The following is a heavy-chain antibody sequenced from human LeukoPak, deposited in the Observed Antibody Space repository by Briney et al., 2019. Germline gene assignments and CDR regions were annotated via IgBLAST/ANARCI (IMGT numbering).Heavy chain of an antibody. V-gene: IGHV3-15*04. Sequence: GGSLGLSCAASGFTFSDAWMSWVRQAPGKGLQWVGRIASKADGGTTDYAAPVKGRFTISRDDSVNTLYLQMDSLKTEDTAVYYCTTEYWGSFNYWGQGTLVTVSS. CDR1: GFTFSDAW. D-gene: IGHD7-27*01. CDR3: TTEYWGSFNY. CDR2: IASKADGGTT. J-gene: IGHJ4*02.